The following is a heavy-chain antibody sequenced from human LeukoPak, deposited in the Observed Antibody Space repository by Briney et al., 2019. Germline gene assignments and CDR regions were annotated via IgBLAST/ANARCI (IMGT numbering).Heavy chain of an antibody. J-gene: IGHJ4*02. CDR1: GYTFTSCG. Sequence: WASVKVSCKASGYTFTSCGISWVRQAPGQGLEWMGWISAYNGNTNYAQKLQGRVTMTTDTSTSTAYMELRSLRSDDTAVYYCARGDIVVVPAAIRPFDYWGQGTLVTVSS. CDR3: ARGDIVVVPAAIRPFDY. V-gene: IGHV1-18*01. CDR2: ISAYNGNT. D-gene: IGHD2-2*02.